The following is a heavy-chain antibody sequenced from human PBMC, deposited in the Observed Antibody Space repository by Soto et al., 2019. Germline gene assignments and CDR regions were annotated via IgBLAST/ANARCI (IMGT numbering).Heavy chain of an antibody. J-gene: IGHJ4*02. CDR1: GFTSSSSDW. CDR3: ARPWGY. D-gene: IGHD1-26*01. CDR2: INSDGSSK. V-gene: IGHV3-74*01. Sequence: EVQLVESGGGLVQPGGSLRLSCVASGFTSSSSDWMHWVRQAPGKGLMWVARINSDGSSKNYADSVKGRFTISRDNAKNTLYLQMNSLRAEDTAIYYCARPWGYWGQGTLVTVSS.